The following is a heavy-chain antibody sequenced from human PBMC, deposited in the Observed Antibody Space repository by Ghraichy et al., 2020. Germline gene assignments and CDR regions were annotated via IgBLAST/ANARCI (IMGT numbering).Heavy chain of an antibody. CDR2: VNGGNDYT. Sequence: ASVKVSCKTSGYIFTTYVMHWVRQAPGQRPEWMGWVNGGNDYTKYSQSFQDRVTMTRDASAATVYMELSSLRSEDTAVYYCARGVGGSGDSHNGAFDVWGQGTMVTVSS. V-gene: IGHV1-3*01. CDR1: GYIFTTYV. J-gene: IGHJ3*01. CDR3: ARGVGGSGDSHNGAFDV. D-gene: IGHD1-14*01.